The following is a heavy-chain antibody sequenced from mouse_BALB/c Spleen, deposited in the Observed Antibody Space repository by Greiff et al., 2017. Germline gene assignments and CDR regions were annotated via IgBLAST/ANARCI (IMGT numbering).Heavy chain of an antibody. V-gene: IGHV5-9*03. Sequence: EVHLVESGGGLVKPGGSLKLSCAASGFTFSSYTMSWVRQTPEKRLEWVATISSGGGNTYYPDSVKGRFPISRDNAKNNLYLQMSSLRSEDTALYYCASHSSTYYYAMDYWGQGTSVTVSS. CDR2: ISSGGGNT. D-gene: IGHD1-1*01. CDR1: GFTFSSYT. CDR3: ASHSSTYYYAMDY. J-gene: IGHJ4*01.